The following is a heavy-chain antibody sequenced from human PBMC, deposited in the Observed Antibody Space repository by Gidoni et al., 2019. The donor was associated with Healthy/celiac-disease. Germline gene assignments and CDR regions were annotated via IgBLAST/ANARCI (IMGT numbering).Heavy chain of an antibody. CDR3: ARAGADYSDAFDI. V-gene: IGHV3-53*01. Sequence: EVQLVESGGGLIQPVGSLRLSCPASGFPVSSNYMSWVRQAPGKGLEWVSVIYSGGSTYYADSVKGRFTISRDNSKNTLYLQMNSLRAEDTAVYYCARAGADYSDAFDIWGQGTMVTVSS. J-gene: IGHJ3*02. D-gene: IGHD2-15*01. CDR2: IYSGGST. CDR1: GFPVSSNY.